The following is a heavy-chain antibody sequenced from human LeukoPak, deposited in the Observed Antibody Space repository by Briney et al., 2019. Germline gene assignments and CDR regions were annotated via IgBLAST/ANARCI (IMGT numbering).Heavy chain of an antibody. CDR1: GYTFTGYY. D-gene: IGHD4-17*01. CDR3: ARAGNDYGDRYFQH. J-gene: IGHJ1*01. V-gene: IGHV1-2*02. Sequence: ASVKVSCKASGYTFTGYYMHWVRQAPGQGLGWMGWINPNSGGTNYAQKFQGRVTMTRDTSISTAYMELSRLRSDDTAVYYCARAGNDYGDRYFQHWGQGTLVTVSS. CDR2: INPNSGGT.